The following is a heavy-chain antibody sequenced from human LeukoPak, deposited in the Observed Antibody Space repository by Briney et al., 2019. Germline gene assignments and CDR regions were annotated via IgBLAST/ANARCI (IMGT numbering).Heavy chain of an antibody. CDR1: GSSISSSSDY. Sequence: PSETLCLTCSVSGSSISSSSDYWGWIRQPPGKGLEWIGSIYYSGRTYYNLSLKSRVTMSVDTSKNQFSLKLSSVTAADTAVYYCARSHSVWTSFDYWGQGTLVTVSS. D-gene: IGHD3/OR15-3a*01. J-gene: IGHJ4*02. V-gene: IGHV4-39*07. CDR2: IYYSGRT. CDR3: ARSHSVWTSFDY.